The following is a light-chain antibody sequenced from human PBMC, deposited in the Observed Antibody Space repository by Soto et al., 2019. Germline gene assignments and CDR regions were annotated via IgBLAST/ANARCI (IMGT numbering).Light chain of an antibody. CDR1: GSNIGAGFD. V-gene: IGLV1-40*01. J-gene: IGLJ1*01. CDR2: GNT. Sequence: QSVLTQPPSVSGAPGQRVSISCTGSGSNIGAGFDVHWYQHLPGTAPKLLIYGNTNRPSGVPDRFSGSKSGTSASLAITGLQTEDEAEYYCQSYDNSLSGAYVFGTGTKLTVL. CDR3: QSYDNSLSGAYV.